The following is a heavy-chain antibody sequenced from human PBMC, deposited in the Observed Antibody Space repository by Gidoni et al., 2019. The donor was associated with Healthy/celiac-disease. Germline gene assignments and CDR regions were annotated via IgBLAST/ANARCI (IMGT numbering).Heavy chain of an antibody. CDR1: GFTFSSYG. Sequence: QVQLVESGGGVVQPGRSLRLSCAASGFTFSSYGMHWVRQAPGKGLEWVAVIWYDGSNKYYADSVKGRFTISRDNSKNTLYLQMNSLRAEDTAVYYCARDHGSYSGYYYGMDVWGQGTTVTVSS. CDR2: IWYDGSNK. V-gene: IGHV3-33*01. CDR3: ARDHGSYSGYYYGMDV. J-gene: IGHJ6*02. D-gene: IGHD1-26*01.